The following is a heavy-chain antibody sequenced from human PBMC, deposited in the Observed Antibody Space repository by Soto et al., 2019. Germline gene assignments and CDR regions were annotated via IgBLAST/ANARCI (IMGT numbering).Heavy chain of an antibody. Sequence: SQTLSLTCVISGDSVSSKDAAWNWIRQSPSRGLEWLGRTYYRSKWYSEYAVSVRGRITINPDTSKNHFSLQLKSVTPEDTAVYYCARTEGYFNLWGQGTLVTVS. J-gene: IGHJ1*01. CDR2: TYYRSKWYS. CDR1: GDSVSSKDAA. V-gene: IGHV6-1*01. CDR3: ARTEGYFNL.